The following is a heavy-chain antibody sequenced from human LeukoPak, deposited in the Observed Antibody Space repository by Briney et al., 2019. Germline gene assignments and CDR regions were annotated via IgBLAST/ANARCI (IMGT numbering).Heavy chain of an antibody. Sequence: PSETLSLTCTVSGGSISSYYWSWIRQPAGKGLEYIGRISSSGSTNYNPSLKSRVTMSVDMSKNQFSVKLSSVTAADTAVYYCARALVVVPATDGQYFDYWGQGTLVTVSS. CDR3: ARALVVVPATDGQYFDY. V-gene: IGHV4-4*07. D-gene: IGHD2-15*01. J-gene: IGHJ4*02. CDR1: GGSISSYY. CDR2: ISSSGST.